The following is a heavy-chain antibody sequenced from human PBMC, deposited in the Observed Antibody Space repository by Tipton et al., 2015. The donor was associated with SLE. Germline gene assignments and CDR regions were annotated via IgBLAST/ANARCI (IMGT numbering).Heavy chain of an antibody. CDR1: GGTFSSYA. V-gene: IGHV1-69*01. CDR3: AKHRSSDYCGGDCYEGFDF. D-gene: IGHD2-21*02. CDR2: IIPIFSSA. Sequence: QVQLVQSGAEVKKPGSSVKVSCKASGGTFSSYAISWVRQAPGQGLEWMGGIIPIFSSATYAQKFQGRVTITADESTATAYMELSSLRSEDTAVYYCAKHRSSDYCGGDCYEGFDFWGQGTLVTVSS. J-gene: IGHJ4*02.